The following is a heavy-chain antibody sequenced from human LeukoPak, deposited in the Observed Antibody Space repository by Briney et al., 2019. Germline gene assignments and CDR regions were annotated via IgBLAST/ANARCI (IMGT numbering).Heavy chain of an antibody. D-gene: IGHD1-26*01. CDR3: TRVVLSGSYPLCDY. Sequence: GESLKISCKGSGYSFSNYWIGWVRQMPGKGLEWMGIIYPGDSDTRYSPSFPGQGTSSADKCISTAYLQWSSLKASDTAMYYCTRVVLSGSYPLCDYWGQGTLVTVSS. V-gene: IGHV5-51*01. CDR1: GYSFSNYW. CDR2: IYPGDSDT. J-gene: IGHJ4*02.